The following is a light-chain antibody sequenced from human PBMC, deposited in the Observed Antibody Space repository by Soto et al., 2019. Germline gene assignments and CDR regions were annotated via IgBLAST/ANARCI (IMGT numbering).Light chain of an antibody. CDR1: ALPKQY. J-gene: IGLJ1*01. CDR3: QSADSSGTYV. V-gene: IGLV3-25*03. CDR2: KDS. Sequence: SYELTQPPSVSVSPGQTARITCSEVALPKQYAYWYQQKPGQAPVLVIYKDSERPSGIPERFSGSSSGTTVTLTISGVQAEDEADYYCQSADSSGTYVFGTGTKVTVL.